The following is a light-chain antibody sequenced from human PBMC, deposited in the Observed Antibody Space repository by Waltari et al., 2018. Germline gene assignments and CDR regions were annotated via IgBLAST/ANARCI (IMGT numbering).Light chain of an antibody. J-gene: IGLJ2*01. CDR2: NHN. Sequence: QSVLTQPPSASGTPGQRVTISCSGSYSNIGSNYVYWYQQLPGPAPKLLIFNHNHRPSGVPDLCSCSKSGTSASLASSGLRSEQEADYYCAAWDDNLRGVFGGGTRLAVL. CDR3: AAWDDNLRGV. CDR1: YSNIGSNY. V-gene: IGLV1-47*01.